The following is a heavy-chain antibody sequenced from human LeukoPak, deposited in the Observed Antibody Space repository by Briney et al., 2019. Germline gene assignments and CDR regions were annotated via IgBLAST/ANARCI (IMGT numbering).Heavy chain of an antibody. V-gene: IGHV3-7*03. CDR2: IKQDGSEI. CDR1: GFTFSNYW. J-gene: IGHJ4*02. D-gene: IGHD5-12*01. Sequence: GGSLRLSCAASGFTFSNYWMSWVRQAPGKELEWVANIKQDGSEIYYVDSVKGRFTISRDNAKSSLYLQMNSLRAEDTAVYYCAKDRGYDRSYYFDYWGQGTLVTVSS. CDR3: AKDRGYDRSYYFDY.